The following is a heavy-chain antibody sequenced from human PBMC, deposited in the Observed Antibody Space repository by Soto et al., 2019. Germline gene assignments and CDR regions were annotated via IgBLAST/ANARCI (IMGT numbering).Heavy chain of an antibody. CDR2: ISYDGNNK. J-gene: IGHJ6*02. CDR3: AKDKLYQAQIAAHRGMDV. V-gene: IGHV3-30*18. Sequence: QVHLVESGGGVVQPGRSLRLSCAASGFTFSSFGMHWVRQAPGKGLEWVAVISYDGNNKYYADSVKGRFTISRDNSKNSRYHQMNSLRAEDKAVYFCAKDKLYQAQIAAHRGMDVWGQGTAVTVSS. D-gene: IGHD6-6*01. CDR1: GFTFSSFG.